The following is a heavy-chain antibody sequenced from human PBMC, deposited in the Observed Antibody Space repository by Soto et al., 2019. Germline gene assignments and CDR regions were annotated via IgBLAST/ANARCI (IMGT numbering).Heavy chain of an antibody. Sequence: QVQLVESGGGVVQPGNSLRLSCAASGFTFSSYGMHWVRQAPGKGLEWVAVIWYDGSNKYYADSVKGRFTISRDNSKNTLYLQMNSLRAEDTAVYYCARDQQWLVRCYFDFWGQGTLVTVSS. CDR1: GFTFSSYG. V-gene: IGHV3-33*01. J-gene: IGHJ4*02. CDR2: IWYDGSNK. CDR3: ARDQQWLVRCYFDF. D-gene: IGHD6-19*01.